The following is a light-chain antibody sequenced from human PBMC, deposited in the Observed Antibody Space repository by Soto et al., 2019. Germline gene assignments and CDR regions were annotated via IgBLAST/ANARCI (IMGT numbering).Light chain of an antibody. CDR3: QQYNSYSVFS. J-gene: IGKJ3*01. Sequence: DLQMTQSPSTLSASVGDRVTITCRASQSISSWLAWYQQKPGKAPKLLIYDASSLESGVPSRFSGSGCGTEFTLTISSLQPDDFATYYCQQYNSYSVFSFGPGTKVDIK. CDR2: DAS. V-gene: IGKV1-5*01. CDR1: QSISSW.